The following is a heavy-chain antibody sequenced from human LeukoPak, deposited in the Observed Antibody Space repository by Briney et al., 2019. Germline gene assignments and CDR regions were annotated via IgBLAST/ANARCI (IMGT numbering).Heavy chain of an antibody. J-gene: IGHJ3*02. Sequence: ASVKVSCKASGGTFSSYAISWVRQAPGQGLEWMGWMNPNSGNTGYAQKFQGRVTITRNTSISTAYMELSSLRSEDTAVYYCARGSGPRDAFDIWGQGTMVTVSS. CDR2: MNPNSGNT. D-gene: IGHD3-10*01. CDR3: ARGSGPRDAFDI. CDR1: GGTFSSYA. V-gene: IGHV1-8*03.